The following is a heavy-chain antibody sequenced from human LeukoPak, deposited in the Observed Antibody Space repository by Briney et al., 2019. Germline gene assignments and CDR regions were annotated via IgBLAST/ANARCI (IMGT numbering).Heavy chain of an antibody. Sequence: PGGSLRLSCAASGFTFSSYEMNWVRQAPGKGLEWVSYISSSGSTIYYADSVKGRFTISRDNAKNSLYLQMNSLRAEDTAVYYFAREVDFWSGSQGYFDYWGQGTLVTVSS. V-gene: IGHV3-48*03. CDR2: ISSSGSTI. CDR1: GFTFSSYE. J-gene: IGHJ4*02. CDR3: AREVDFWSGSQGYFDY. D-gene: IGHD3-3*01.